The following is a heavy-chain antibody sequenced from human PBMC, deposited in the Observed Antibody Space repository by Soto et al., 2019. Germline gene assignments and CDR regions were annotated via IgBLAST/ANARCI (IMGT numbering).Heavy chain of an antibody. CDR1: SDSMTSYY. Sequence: AETLSLTCPVSSDSMTSYYWSWIRQPPGKGLECIGYIYHSGITNYNPSLKSRVTISLDTSKTQFSLRLSFVTAADTAVYYCARMSLFYFFDSWGQGTLVTVSS. V-gene: IGHV4-59*01. CDR3: ARMSLFYFFDS. CDR2: IYHSGIT. J-gene: IGHJ5*01. D-gene: IGHD3-10*01.